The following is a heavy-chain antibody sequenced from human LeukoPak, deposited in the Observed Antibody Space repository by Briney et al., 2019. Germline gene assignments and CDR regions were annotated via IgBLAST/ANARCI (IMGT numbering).Heavy chain of an antibody. Sequence: AGGSLRLSCAASGFTFSSYAMSWVRQAPGKGLEWVSAISGSGGSTYYADSVKGRFTISRDTSKNTLYLQMNSLRAEDTAVYYCAKGRSTMIVVVTPFDYWGQGTLVTVSS. CDR2: ISGSGGST. D-gene: IGHD3-22*01. CDR3: AKGRSTMIVVVTPFDY. CDR1: GFTFSSYA. V-gene: IGHV3-23*01. J-gene: IGHJ4*02.